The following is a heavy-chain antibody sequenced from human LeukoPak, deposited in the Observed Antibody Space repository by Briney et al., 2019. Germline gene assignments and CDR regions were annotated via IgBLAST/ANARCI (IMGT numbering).Heavy chain of an antibody. J-gene: IGHJ4*02. D-gene: IGHD6-6*01. CDR1: VGSFSGYY. Sequence: SETLSLTCAVYVGSFSGYYWSWIRQPPGKGLEWIGEINHSGSTNYNPSLKSRVTISVDTSKNQFSLKLSSVTAADTAVYYCARETSSSSSFFDYWGQGTLVTVSS. CDR3: ARETSSSSSFFDY. V-gene: IGHV4-34*01. CDR2: INHSGST.